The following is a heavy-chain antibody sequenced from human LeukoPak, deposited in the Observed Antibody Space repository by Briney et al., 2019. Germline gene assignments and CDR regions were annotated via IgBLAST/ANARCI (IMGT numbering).Heavy chain of an antibody. CDR3: ARDYSSASDYYYYMDV. Sequence: GGSLRLSCAASGFTFSSYVMSWVRQAPGKGLEWVSVISGSGGSTHYADSVKGRFTISRDNAKNSLYLQMNSQRAEDTAVYYCARDYSSASDYYYYMDVWGKGTTVTVSS. J-gene: IGHJ6*03. V-gene: IGHV3-23*01. CDR1: GFTFSSYV. CDR2: ISGSGGST. D-gene: IGHD4-11*01.